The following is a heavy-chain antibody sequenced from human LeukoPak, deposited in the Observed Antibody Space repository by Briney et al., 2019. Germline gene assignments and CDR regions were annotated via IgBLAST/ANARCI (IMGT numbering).Heavy chain of an antibody. V-gene: IGHV1-8*02. D-gene: IGHD3-10*01. Sequence: GASVKVSCKASGYTFTSYGISWVRQAPGQGLEWMGWMNPNSGNTGYAQKFQGRVTMTRNTSISTAYMELSSLRSEDTAVYYCARGARYASRRVWFGELPHYYYYMDVWGKGTTVTISS. CDR3: ARGARYASRRVWFGELPHYYYYMDV. CDR1: GYTFTSYG. CDR2: MNPNSGNT. J-gene: IGHJ6*03.